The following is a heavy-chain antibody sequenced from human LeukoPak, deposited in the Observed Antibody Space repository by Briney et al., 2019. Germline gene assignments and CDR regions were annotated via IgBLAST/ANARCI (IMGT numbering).Heavy chain of an antibody. J-gene: IGHJ5*02. CDR3: ARIGTLYCGGDCPNWFDP. CDR1: GFTFSSYA. V-gene: IGHV3-23*01. CDR2: ISGSGGST. Sequence: GGSLRLSCAASGFTFSSYAMSWVRQAPGKGLEWVSAISGSGGSTYYADSVKGRFTISRDNSKNTLYLQMNSLRAEDTAVYYCARIGTLYCGGDCPNWFDPWGQGTLVTVSP. D-gene: IGHD2-21*02.